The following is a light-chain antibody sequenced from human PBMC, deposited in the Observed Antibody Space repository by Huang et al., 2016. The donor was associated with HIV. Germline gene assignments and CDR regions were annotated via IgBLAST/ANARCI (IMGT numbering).Light chain of an antibody. CDR1: QNIKTY. CDR3: QQGYSALIT. V-gene: IGKV1-39*01. Sequence: DILLTQSPSSLSASVGDRVTITCRASQNIKTYLNWYQQKPGKAPNLLIHSASTLQTGDPSRFSGSGSGTDFTLTVNSLQPEESATYYSQQGYSALITFGQGTRL. CDR2: SAS. J-gene: IGKJ5*01.